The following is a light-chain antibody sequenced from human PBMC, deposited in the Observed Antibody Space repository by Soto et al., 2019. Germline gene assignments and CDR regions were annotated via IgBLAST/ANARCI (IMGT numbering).Light chain of an antibody. V-gene: IGLV2-14*01. CDR3: TSSTSTSTLV. Sequence: QSALTQPASVSGSPGQSITISCTGTSNDIGANNYVSWYQHHPGKAPKILIYEASNRPSGVSHRFSGSTSGNTASLTISGLQAEDEADYCSTSSTSTSTLVFGGGTKLTVL. CDR2: EAS. J-gene: IGLJ2*01. CDR1: SNDIGANNY.